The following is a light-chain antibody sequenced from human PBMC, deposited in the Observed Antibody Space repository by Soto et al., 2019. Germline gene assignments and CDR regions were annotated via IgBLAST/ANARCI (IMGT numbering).Light chain of an antibody. Sequence: QSALTQPASVSGSPEQSITISCTGISSDVGGYNYVSWYQQHPGKAPKLMIYDVSYRPSGVSNRFSGSKSGNTASLTISGLQAEDEADYYCTSYTSSSTLEVFGGGTKLTVL. CDR1: SSDVGGYNY. J-gene: IGLJ2*01. V-gene: IGLV2-14*01. CDR3: TSYTSSSTLEV. CDR2: DVS.